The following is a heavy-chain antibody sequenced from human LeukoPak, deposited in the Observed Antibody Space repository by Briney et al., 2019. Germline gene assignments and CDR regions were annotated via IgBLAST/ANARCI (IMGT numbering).Heavy chain of an antibody. V-gene: IGHV3-48*01. D-gene: IGHD2-15*01. J-gene: IGHJ6*03. Sequence: GGSLRLSCAASGFPFSGYNVNGAPGAPGRGGVGVSYISSCRSTIYYADSVKGRFTISRDNAKNSLYLQMNSLRAEDTAVYYCARAGYCSGGSCSDYYYYMDVWGKGTTVTVSS. CDR3: ARAGYCSGGSCSDYYYYMDV. CDR2: ISSCRSTI. CDR1: GFPFSGYN.